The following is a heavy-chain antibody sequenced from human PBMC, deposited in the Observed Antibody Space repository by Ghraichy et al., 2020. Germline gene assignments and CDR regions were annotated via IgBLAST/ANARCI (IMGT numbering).Heavy chain of an antibody. CDR2: INPNSGGT. J-gene: IGHJ3*02. CDR3: ARDACSGGSCYLGFGYLFDI. D-gene: IGHD2-15*01. CDR1: GYTFTGYY. Sequence: ASVKVSCKASGYTFTGYYMHWVRQAPGQGLEWMGWINPNSGGTNYAQKFQGWVTMTRDTSISTAYMELSRLRSDDTAVYYCARDACSGGSCYLGFGYLFDIWGQGTMVTVSS. V-gene: IGHV1-2*04.